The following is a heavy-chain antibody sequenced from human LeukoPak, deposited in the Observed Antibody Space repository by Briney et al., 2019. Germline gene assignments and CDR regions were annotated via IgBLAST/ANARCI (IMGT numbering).Heavy chain of an antibody. CDR3: ASFYCSSTSCWQYYFDY. CDR1: GGSISSHY. CDR2: IYYSGST. Sequence: PSETLSFTSTVSGGSISSHYWSWIRQPPGKGLEWIGYIYYSGSTNYKPSLKSRVTISVDTSKNPFSLKLSSVAAADTAVYYCASFYCSSTSCWQYYFDYWGQGTLVTVSS. D-gene: IGHD2-2*01. J-gene: IGHJ4*02. V-gene: IGHV4-59*11.